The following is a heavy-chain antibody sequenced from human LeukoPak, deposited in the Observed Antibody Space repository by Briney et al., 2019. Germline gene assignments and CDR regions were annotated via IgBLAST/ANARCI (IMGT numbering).Heavy chain of an antibody. CDR3: ARDTIFGWFDP. CDR2: INHSGST. V-gene: IGHV4-34*01. Sequence: ASETLSLTCAVYGGSFSGYYWSWIRQPPGKGLEWIGEINHSGSTNYNPSLKSRVTISVDTSKNQFSLKLSSVTAADTAVYYCARDTIFGWFDPWGQGTLVTVSS. J-gene: IGHJ5*02. CDR1: GGSFSGYY. D-gene: IGHD3-3*01.